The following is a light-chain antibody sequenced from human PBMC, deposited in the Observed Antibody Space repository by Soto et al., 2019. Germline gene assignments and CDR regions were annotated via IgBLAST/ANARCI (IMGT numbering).Light chain of an antibody. CDR3: SSYTSSSTVV. CDR2: DVS. J-gene: IGLJ2*01. Sequence: QSALTQPASVSVSPGQSITISCTGISSDVGGYNYVSWYQQHPGKAPKLMIYDVSNRPSGVSNRFSGSKSGNTASLTISGLQAEDDADYYCSSYTSSSTVVFGGGTKLTVL. CDR1: SSDVGGYNY. V-gene: IGLV2-14*01.